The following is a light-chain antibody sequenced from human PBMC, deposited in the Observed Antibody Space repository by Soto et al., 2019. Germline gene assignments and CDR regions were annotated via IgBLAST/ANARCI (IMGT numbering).Light chain of an antibody. J-gene: IGKJ2*01. CDR2: DAS. V-gene: IGKV3-11*01. Sequence: EIVLTQSPATLSLSPGERATLSCRASQSVYSYLAWYQQKPGQAPRLLIYDASNRATGIPSRFSGSGSGTDFTLTVSSLEPEDFAVYYCQQCNNWTYTFGQVTKLEIK. CDR3: QQCNNWTYT. CDR1: QSVYSY.